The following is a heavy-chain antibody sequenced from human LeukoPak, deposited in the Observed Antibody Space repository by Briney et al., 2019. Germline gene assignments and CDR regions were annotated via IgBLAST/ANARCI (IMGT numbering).Heavy chain of an antibody. V-gene: IGHV3-23*01. CDR3: AKDLAYYDSSGYPVDPFDY. J-gene: IGHJ4*02. CDR1: GFTFSSYA. D-gene: IGHD3-22*01. CDR2: ISGSGGST. Sequence: PPGGSLRLSCAAAGFTFSSYAMSWLRQAPGKGLEWVSAISGSGGSTYYADSVKGRFTISRDNAKNTLYLQMNSLRAEDTAVYYCAKDLAYYDSSGYPVDPFDYWGQGTLVTISS.